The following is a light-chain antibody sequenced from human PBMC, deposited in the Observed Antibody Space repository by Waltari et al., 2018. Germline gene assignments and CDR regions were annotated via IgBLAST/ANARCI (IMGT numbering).Light chain of an antibody. CDR1: SSDFGGYNY. CDR2: EVN. J-gene: IGLJ3*02. CDR3: SSYAGSNNWV. Sequence: TQPPSASGSPGQSVTISCTGTSSDFGGYNYVSWYQRHPGKAPKLMIYEVNKRPSGVPDRFSGSKSGNTASLTVSGLQAEDEAEYSCSSYAGSNNWVFGGGTKLTVL. V-gene: IGLV2-8*01.